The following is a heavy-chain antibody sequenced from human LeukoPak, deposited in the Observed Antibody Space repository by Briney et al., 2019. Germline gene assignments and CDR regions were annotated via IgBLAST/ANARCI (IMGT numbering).Heavy chain of an antibody. Sequence: SETLSLTCTVSGGSISTYFCTWIRQPPGKGLEWIGYVSNSGSTNYNPCLKSRVTISVDTSKNQFSLKLNSLTPADTAVYYCALAARRSASFDYWGQGTLVTVSS. CDR2: VSNSGST. CDR1: GGSISTYF. J-gene: IGHJ4*02. D-gene: IGHD6-6*01. V-gene: IGHV4-59*01. CDR3: ALAARRSASFDY.